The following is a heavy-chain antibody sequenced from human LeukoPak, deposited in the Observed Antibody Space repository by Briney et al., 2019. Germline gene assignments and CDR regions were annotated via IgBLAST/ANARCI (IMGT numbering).Heavy chain of an antibody. CDR1: GFTVSSNA. J-gene: IGHJ4*02. CDR2: IYSDNT. Sequence: PGGSLRLSCTISGFTVSSNAMSWVRQARGKGLEWVSFIYSDNTHYSDSVKGRFTISRDNSKNTLYLQMNSLRAEDTAVYYCARRAGAYSHPYDYWGQGTLATVSS. D-gene: IGHD4/OR15-4a*01. CDR3: ARRAGAYSHPYDY. V-gene: IGHV3-53*01.